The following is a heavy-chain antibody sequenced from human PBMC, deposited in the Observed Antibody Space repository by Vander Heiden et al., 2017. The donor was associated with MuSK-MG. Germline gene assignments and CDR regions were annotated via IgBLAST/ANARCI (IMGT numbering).Heavy chain of an antibody. CDR3: ARDPGPGDS. V-gene: IGHV3-21*06. Sequence: SVKGRFTISRDNAKSSLYLQMNSLRVEDTAGYYCARDPGPGDSWGQGTLVTVSS. J-gene: IGHJ4*02.